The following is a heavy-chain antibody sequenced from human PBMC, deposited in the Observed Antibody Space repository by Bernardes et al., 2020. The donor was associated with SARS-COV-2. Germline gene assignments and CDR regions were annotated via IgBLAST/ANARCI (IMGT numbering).Heavy chain of an antibody. D-gene: IGHD3-10*01. CDR2: LYYSGRT. J-gene: IGHJ2*01. CDR1: GGSIGSYY. V-gene: IGHV4-59*01. Sequence: SETLTLTCTVSGGSIGSYYWAWIRQPPGPGLEWIGYLYYSGRTHYNPSLKSRVTISVDRSQNQFSLNLSSVTPADTAVYYCARDLSHLVRRGFDLWGRGTLVTVSS. CDR3: ARDLSHLVRRGFDL.